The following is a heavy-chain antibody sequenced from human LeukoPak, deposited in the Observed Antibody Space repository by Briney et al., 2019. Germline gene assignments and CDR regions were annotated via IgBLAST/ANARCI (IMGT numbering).Heavy chain of an antibody. D-gene: IGHD1-26*01. J-gene: IGHJ5*02. CDR3: ARDGASASGSWFGP. Sequence: SETLSLICTVSADSISSGYYWGWIRQSPGKGLEWIGSIYHSGSTYYSPSLRSRVTISVDMSKNQFSLRLNSVTAADTAVYYCARDGASASGSWFGPWGQGTLVIVSS. CDR2: IYHSGST. CDR1: ADSISSGYY. V-gene: IGHV4-38-2*02.